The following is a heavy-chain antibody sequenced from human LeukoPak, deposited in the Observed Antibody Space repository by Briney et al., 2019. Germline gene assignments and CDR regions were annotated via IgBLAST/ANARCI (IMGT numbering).Heavy chain of an antibody. D-gene: IGHD2-21*02. V-gene: IGHV3-21*01. CDR1: GFTFSSYS. J-gene: IGHJ4*02. CDR3: ARDSSYCGGDCYLPFDY. Sequence: GGSLRLSCAASGFTFSSYSMNWVRQAPGKGLEWVSSISSSSSYIYYADSVKGRFTISRDNAKNSLYLQMNSLRAEGTAVYYCARDSSYCGGDCYLPFDYWGQGTLVTVSS. CDR2: ISSSSSYI.